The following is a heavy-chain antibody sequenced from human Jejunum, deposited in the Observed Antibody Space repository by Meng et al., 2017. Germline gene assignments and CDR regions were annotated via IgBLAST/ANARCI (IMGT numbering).Heavy chain of an antibody. V-gene: IGHV2-5*02. J-gene: IGHJ4*02. CDR1: GFSLSTVGEA. CDR3: AHRRRNSGYDNPYYFDF. Sequence: TLKELGPRLVKPTQTLTLTCTFSGFSLSTVGEAVGWIRQPPGKALDWLALTYWDDDKRYSPSLKSRLTITKDTSKNQVVLTMAHMDPVDTATYYCAHRRRNSGYDNPYYFDFWGQGTLVTVSS. CDR2: TYWDDDK. D-gene: IGHD5-12*01.